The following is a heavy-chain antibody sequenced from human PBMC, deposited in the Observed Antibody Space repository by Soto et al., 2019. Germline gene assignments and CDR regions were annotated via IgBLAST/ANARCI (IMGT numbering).Heavy chain of an antibody. CDR3: ARVADILTGSGAFDS. Sequence: AGSLRLSCAASGFTFSDYYMSWIRQAPGKGLEWVSYISSSRSYTKYADSVKGRFTISRDNAKNSLYVQRTRRRDDDPAVYSCARVADILTGSGAFDSGGQGTMVTVSS. V-gene: IGHV3-11*05. CDR1: GFTFSDYY. CDR2: ISSSRSYT. D-gene: IGHD3-9*01. J-gene: IGHJ3*02.